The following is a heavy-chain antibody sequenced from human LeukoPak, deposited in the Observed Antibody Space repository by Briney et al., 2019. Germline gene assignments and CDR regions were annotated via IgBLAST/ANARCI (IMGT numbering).Heavy chain of an antibody. D-gene: IGHD6-13*01. Sequence: GGSLRLSCATSGLTFSSYSMNWVRQAPGKGLEWVSSISSSSSYIYYADSVKGRFTISRDNAKNSLYLQMNSLRAEDTAVYYCARDTNPYSRATAFDYWGQGTLVTVSS. J-gene: IGHJ4*02. CDR1: GLTFSSYS. CDR3: ARDTNPYSRATAFDY. V-gene: IGHV3-21*01. CDR2: ISSSSSYI.